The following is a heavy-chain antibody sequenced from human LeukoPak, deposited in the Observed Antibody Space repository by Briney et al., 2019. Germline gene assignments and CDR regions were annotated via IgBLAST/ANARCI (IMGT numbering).Heavy chain of an antibody. CDR1: GYTFTSYY. J-gene: IGHJ4*02. Sequence: GASVKVSCKASGYTFTSYYMHWVRQAPGQGLEWMGIINPSGGSTSYAQKFQGRVTMTRDTSTSTVCMELSSLRSEDTAVYYCARDPGQWDFDYWGRGTLVTVSS. CDR2: INPSGGST. D-gene: IGHD2-8*01. CDR3: ARDPGQWDFDY. V-gene: IGHV1-46*01.